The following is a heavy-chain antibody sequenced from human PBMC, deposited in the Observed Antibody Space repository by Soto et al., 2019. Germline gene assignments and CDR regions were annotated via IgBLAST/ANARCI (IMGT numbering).Heavy chain of an antibody. Sequence: QVQLVESGGGVVQPGRSLRLSCTASGLTFRNYGMHWVRQAPGKGLEWVAVIGYDGTNKYYADSVKGRFTISRDNSKDTLYLQMNSLRPEDTAIYYCVRDIDSYFDIWGQGTMVTVSS. J-gene: IGHJ3*02. V-gene: IGHV3-33*01. CDR2: IGYDGTNK. CDR1: GLTFRNYG. CDR3: VRDIDSYFDI. D-gene: IGHD3-10*01.